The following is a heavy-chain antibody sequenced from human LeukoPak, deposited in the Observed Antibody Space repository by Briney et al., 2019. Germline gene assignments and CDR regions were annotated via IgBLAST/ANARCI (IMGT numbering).Heavy chain of an antibody. D-gene: IGHD6-6*01. CDR1: GFTFDDYA. CDR2: ISWNRGSI. J-gene: IGHJ4*02. Sequence: GGSLRLSCAASGFTFDDYAMHWVRQAPGKGLEWVSGISWNRGSIGYADSVKGRFTISRDNAKNSLYLQMNSLRAEDTALYYCAKDRGYSSSSSLDYWGQGTLVTVSS. CDR3: AKDRGYSSSSSLDY. V-gene: IGHV3-9*01.